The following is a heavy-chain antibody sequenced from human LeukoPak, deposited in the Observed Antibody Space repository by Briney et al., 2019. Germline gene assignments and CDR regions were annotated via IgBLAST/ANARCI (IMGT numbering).Heavy chain of an antibody. CDR2: INPNSGGT. Sequence: ASVKVSCKASGYTFTSYYMHWVRQAPGQGLEWMGWINPNSGGTNYAQKFQGWVTMTRDTSISTAYMELSRLRSDDTAVYYCARVVPSPGLVGGDWFDPWGQGTLVTVSS. V-gene: IGHV1-2*04. CDR1: GYTFTSYY. J-gene: IGHJ5*02. D-gene: IGHD6-19*01. CDR3: ARVVPSPGLVGGDWFDP.